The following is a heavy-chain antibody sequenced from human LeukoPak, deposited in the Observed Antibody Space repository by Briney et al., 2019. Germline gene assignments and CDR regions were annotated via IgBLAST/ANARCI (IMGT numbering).Heavy chain of an antibody. J-gene: IGHJ4*02. CDR2: ISYPART. CDR3: ASPGSGYYYAAD. Sequence: PSETLSLTCTVSGGSLTSTSSFRGWIRQSPGKGLEWIGSISYPARTYYNPSLKTRITMSLDASKNQFSLRLDSVTAADTALYFCASPGSGYYYAADWGQGTLVTVSS. D-gene: IGHD3-22*01. CDR1: GGSLTSTSSF. V-gene: IGHV4-39*01.